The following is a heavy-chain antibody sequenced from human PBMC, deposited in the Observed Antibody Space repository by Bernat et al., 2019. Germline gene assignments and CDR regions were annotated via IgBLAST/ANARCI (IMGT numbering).Heavy chain of an antibody. CDR1: GGSISSSSYY. CDR2: IYYSGST. CDR3: ARDVSYYDFWSGYYRANWFDP. D-gene: IGHD3-3*01. V-gene: IGHV4-39*02. J-gene: IGHJ5*02. Sequence: QLQLQESGPGLVKPSETLSLTCPVSGGSISSSSYYWGWIRQPPGKGLEWIGSIYYSGSTYYNPSLKSRVTISVDTSKNQFSLKLSSVTAADTAVYYCARDVSYYDFWSGYYRANWFDPWGQGTLVTVSS.